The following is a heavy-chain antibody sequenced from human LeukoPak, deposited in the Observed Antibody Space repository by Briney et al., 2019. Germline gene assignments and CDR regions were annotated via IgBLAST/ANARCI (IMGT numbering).Heavy chain of an antibody. CDR2: ISSDGSNK. Sequence: GGSLRLSCAASGFTFSSFTMHWVRQAPGKGLRWMAVISSDGSNKYYADSVKGRFTVSRDNSNNTLYLQMNSLRAEDTALYYCASTSGSGCSRAIDYWGQGTLVTVSS. CDR1: GFTFSSFT. D-gene: IGHD6-19*01. V-gene: IGHV3-30-3*01. CDR3: ASTSGSGCSRAIDY. J-gene: IGHJ4*02.